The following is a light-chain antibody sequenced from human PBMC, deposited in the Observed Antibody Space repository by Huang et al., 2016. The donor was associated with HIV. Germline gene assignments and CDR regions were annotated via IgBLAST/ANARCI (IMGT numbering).Light chain of an antibody. Sequence: IVMTQSPATLSVSPGERATLSCRASQSISSNLAWYQKEPGQAPRLLSYGASTRATGIPARFRGSGAGTEFTLTISSLQSEDFAVYYCQQYNNRYTFGQGTKLEIK. V-gene: IGKV3-15*01. CDR3: QQYNNRYT. CDR1: QSISSN. CDR2: GAS. J-gene: IGKJ2*01.